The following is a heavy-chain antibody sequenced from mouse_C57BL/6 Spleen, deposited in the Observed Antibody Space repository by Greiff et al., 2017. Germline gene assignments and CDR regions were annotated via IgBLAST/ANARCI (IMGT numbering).Heavy chain of an antibody. D-gene: IGHD6-1*01. V-gene: IGHV14-2*01. CDR1: GFNIKDYY. CDR2: IDPEDGET. J-gene: IGHJ4*01. Sequence: VQLQQSGAELVKPGASVKLSCTASGFNIKDYYMHWVKQRTEQGLEWIGRIDPEDGETKYAPKFQGKATITADKSSSTAYMQLSSLTSEDSAVYFCARPSAVYYAMDYWGQGTSVTVSS. CDR3: ARPSAVYYAMDY.